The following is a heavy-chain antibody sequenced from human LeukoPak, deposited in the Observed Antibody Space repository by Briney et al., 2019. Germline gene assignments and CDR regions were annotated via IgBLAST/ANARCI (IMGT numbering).Heavy chain of an antibody. V-gene: IGHV4-39*01. J-gene: IGHJ4*02. D-gene: IGHD2-21*01. Sequence: SETLSLTCTVSGGSISSSSYYWGWIRQPPGKGLEWIGSIYYSGSTYYNPPLKSRVTISVDTSKNQFSLKLSSVTAADTAVYYCARLGVGLIRRDYWGQGTLVTVSS. CDR1: GGSISSSSYY. CDR2: IYYSGST. CDR3: ARLGVGLIRRDY.